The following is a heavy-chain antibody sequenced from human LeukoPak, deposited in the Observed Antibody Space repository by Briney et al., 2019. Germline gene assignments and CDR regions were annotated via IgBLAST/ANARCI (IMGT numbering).Heavy chain of an antibody. CDR3: ARLSEAATGPYYYYGMAV. D-gene: IGHD6-13*01. CDR1: GYYFSNYW. CDR2: VYPGDSDT. J-gene: IGHJ6*02. V-gene: IGHV5-51*01. Sequence: GESLKISCQGSGYYFSNYWIGWVRQTPGKGLEWMGIVYPGDSDTRYSPSFQGQVTISADKSISTAYLQWSSLKASDTAMYYCARLSEAATGPYYYYGMAVWGQGTTVTVSS.